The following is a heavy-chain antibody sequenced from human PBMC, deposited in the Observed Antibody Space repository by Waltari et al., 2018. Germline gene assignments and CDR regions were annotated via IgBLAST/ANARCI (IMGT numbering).Heavy chain of an antibody. CDR3: ARESGSSWFDY. CDR1: GGNFSSYA. CDR2: IIPIFGTA. D-gene: IGHD6-13*01. Sequence: QVQLVQSGAEVKKPGSSVKVSCQASGGNFSSYAISWGRQAPGQGLEWMGGIIPIFGTANYAQKFQGRVTITADESTSTAYMELSSLRSEDTAVYYCARESGSSWFDYWGQGTLVTVSS. V-gene: IGHV1-69*12. J-gene: IGHJ4*02.